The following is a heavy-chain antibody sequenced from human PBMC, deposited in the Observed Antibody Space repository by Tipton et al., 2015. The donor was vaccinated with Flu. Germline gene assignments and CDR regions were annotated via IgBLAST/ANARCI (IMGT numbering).Heavy chain of an antibody. Sequence: GLVKPSETLSLSCDVSDYSITSGYYWGWIRQPPGKGLEWIGSMWHTGTAYYNLSLKSRVIILIETSKNRFSLRLSFVTAADTAVYYCARIGGLFYTEGVYWGQGALVTVSS. V-gene: IGHV4-38-2*01. CDR3: ARIGGLFYTEGVY. CDR2: MWHTGTA. J-gene: IGHJ4*02. D-gene: IGHD3/OR15-3a*01. CDR1: DYSITSGYY.